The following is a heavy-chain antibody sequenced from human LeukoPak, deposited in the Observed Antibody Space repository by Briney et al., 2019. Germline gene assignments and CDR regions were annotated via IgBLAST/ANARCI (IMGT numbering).Heavy chain of an antibody. D-gene: IGHD2-2*01. J-gene: IGHJ5*02. CDR3: ARGEACSSTSCYYWFDP. CDR2: INPNSGGT. V-gene: IGHV1-2*02. CDR1: GYTFTGYY. Sequence: GASVKVSCKASGYTFTGYYMHWVRQAPGQGLEWMGWINPNSGGTNYAQKFQGRVTMTRDTSISTAYMELSRLRSDDTAVYYCARGEACSSTSCYYWFDPWGQGTLVTVPS.